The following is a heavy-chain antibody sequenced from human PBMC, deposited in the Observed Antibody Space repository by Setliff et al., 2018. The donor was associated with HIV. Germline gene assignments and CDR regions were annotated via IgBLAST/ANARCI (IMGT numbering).Heavy chain of an antibody. D-gene: IGHD3-16*01. CDR3: ARDPAVFGLYYYYYMDV. CDR1: GYTFTSYY. J-gene: IGHJ6*03. V-gene: IGHV1-46*03. Sequence: ASVKVSCKASGYTFTSYYMHWVRQAPGQGLEWMGIINPSGGSTSYAQKFQGRVTMTRDTSTSTVYMELSSLRSEDTAVYYCARDPAVFGLYYYYYMDVWGKGTTGTVSS. CDR2: INPSGGST.